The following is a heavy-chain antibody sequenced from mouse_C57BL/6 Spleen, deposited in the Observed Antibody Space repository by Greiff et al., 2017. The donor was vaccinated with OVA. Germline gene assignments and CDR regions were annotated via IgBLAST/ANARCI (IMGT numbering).Heavy chain of an antibody. J-gene: IGHJ3*01. D-gene: IGHD2-4*01. CDR1: GFTFSDAW. Sequence: EVKLVEPGGGLVQPGGSMKLSCAASGFTFSDAWMDWVRQSPEQGLEWVAEIGHKANNPASYYAVSVKGRFTISREDAKSGVYLQMNSLRAEDTGIYYGTRGPYYDYDGAWFAYWGQGTLVTVSA. V-gene: IGHV6-6*01. CDR3: TRGPYYDYDGAWFAY. CDR2: IGHKANNPAS.